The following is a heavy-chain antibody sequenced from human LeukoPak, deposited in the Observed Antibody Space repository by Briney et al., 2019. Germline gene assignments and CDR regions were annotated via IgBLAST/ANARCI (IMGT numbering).Heavy chain of an antibody. J-gene: IGHJ4*02. V-gene: IGHV1-69*13. D-gene: IGHD4-17*01. CDR3: ARSERDATVTTDY. Sequence: SVNVSCKASGGTFSSYAISWVRQAPGQGLEWMGGIIPIFGTANYAQKFQGRVTITADESTSTAYMELSSLRSEDTAVYYCARSERDATVTTDYWGQGTLVTVSS. CDR2: IIPIFGTA. CDR1: GGTFSSYA.